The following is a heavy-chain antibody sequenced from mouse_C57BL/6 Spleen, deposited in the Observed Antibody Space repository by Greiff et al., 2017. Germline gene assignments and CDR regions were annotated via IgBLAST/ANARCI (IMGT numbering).Heavy chain of an antibody. V-gene: IGHV1-82*01. CDR1: GYAFSSSW. D-gene: IGHD3-2*02. CDR2: IYPGDGDT. Sequence: VQLQQSGPELVKPGASVKISCKASGYAFSSSWMNWVKQRPGKGLEWIGRIYPGDGDTNYNGKFKGKAKLTADKSSSTAYMQLSSLTSEDSAVYFCAREWTAQATSWFAYWGQGTLVTVSA. CDR3: AREWTAQATSWFAY. J-gene: IGHJ3*01.